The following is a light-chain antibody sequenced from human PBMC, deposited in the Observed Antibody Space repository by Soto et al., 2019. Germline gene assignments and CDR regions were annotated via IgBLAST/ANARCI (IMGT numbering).Light chain of an antibody. CDR2: DVS. CDR1: SSDISNSHY. CDR3: SSDIGSSTLV. Sequence: QSALTQPASVSGSPGQSITISCTGSSSDISNSHYVSWYQQHPGKAPKLMIYDVSDRPSGVSDRFSGSKSGNTASLTISGLQAEDEADYYCSSDIGSSTLVFGGGTKVTVL. J-gene: IGLJ2*01. V-gene: IGLV2-14*01.